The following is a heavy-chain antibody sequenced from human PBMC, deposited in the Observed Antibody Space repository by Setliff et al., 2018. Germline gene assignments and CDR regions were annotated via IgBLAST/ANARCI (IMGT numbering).Heavy chain of an antibody. CDR3: AKCTSWDSHYPYFDY. V-gene: IGHV3-23*03. CDR1: GFAFSTYA. J-gene: IGHJ4*02. CDR2: FYDSRGDT. D-gene: IGHD4-4*01. Sequence: PGGSLRLSCAASGFAFSTYAVSWVRQAPGKGLEWVSIFYDSRGDTYYADSVKGRFTVPKDNSKNTMYLQMNSLRDEDTAIYFCAKCTSWDSHYPYFDYWGQGALVTVSS.